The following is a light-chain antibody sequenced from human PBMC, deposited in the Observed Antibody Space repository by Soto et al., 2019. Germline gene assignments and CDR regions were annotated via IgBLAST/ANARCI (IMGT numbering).Light chain of an antibody. V-gene: IGKV1-39*01. Sequence: DIQITQSPSFLSASVGDRVTITCRASQRISAYLNWYQHKPGKAPRLLIYTASSLQSGVPSRFSGSGSGTDFTLTISSLQPEDFATYYCQQSYNNPLTFGGGTKVDIK. CDR3: QQSYNNPLT. CDR1: QRISAY. J-gene: IGKJ4*01. CDR2: TAS.